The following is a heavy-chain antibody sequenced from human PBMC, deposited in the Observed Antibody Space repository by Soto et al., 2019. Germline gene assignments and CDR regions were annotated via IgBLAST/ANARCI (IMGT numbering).Heavy chain of an antibody. D-gene: IGHD3-3*01. Sequence: QVQLQESGPGLVRPSQTLYLTCTVFSGSISGGDYYWTWIRQDPGRGLEWIGYISSRGTTLYNPSLKSRMTISLDTPENQFSLSLRSVTAADSAVYYCARGFDRDDVWSGFFGEGLSLPYGMDVWGQGSTVTVSS. CDR2: ISSRGTT. J-gene: IGHJ6*02. CDR1: SGSISGGDYY. CDR3: ARGFDRDDVWSGFFGEGLSLPYGMDV. V-gene: IGHV4-31*03.